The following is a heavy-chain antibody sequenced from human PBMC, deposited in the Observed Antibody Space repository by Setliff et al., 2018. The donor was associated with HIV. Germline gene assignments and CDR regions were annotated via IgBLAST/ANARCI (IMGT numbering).Heavy chain of an antibody. CDR2: IHYTGST. J-gene: IGHJ5*02. D-gene: IGHD3-3*01. Sequence: SETLSLTCTVSGGSISSGGYYWSWIRQHPGKGLEWIGYIHYTGSTYYNPSLKSRVTISVDTSKNQFSLKLSSVTAAGTAVYYCAPYNTRSGYYSMGWFDPWGQGTLVTVSS. V-gene: IGHV4-31*03. CDR3: APYNTRSGYYSMGWFDP. CDR1: GGSISSGGYY.